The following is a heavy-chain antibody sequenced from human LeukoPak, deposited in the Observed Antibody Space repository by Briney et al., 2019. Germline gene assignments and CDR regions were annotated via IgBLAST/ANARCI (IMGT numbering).Heavy chain of an antibody. CDR2: IWYDGSNK. Sequence: PGGSLTLSCAASGFTFSSYWMSWVRQAPGKGLEWVAVIWYDGSNKYYADSVKGRFTISRDNSKNTLYLQMNSLRAEDTAVYYCARDTPPETEVTIFGVVTPNWFDPWGQGTLVTVSS. V-gene: IGHV3-33*08. J-gene: IGHJ5*02. D-gene: IGHD3-3*01. CDR3: ARDTPPETEVTIFGVVTPNWFDP. CDR1: GFTFSSYW.